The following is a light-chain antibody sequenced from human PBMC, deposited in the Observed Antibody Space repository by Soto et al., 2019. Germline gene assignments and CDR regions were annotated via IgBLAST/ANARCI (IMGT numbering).Light chain of an antibody. CDR3: QSYDSSLSGGV. CDR1: SSNIGAGFH. CDR2: DNS. V-gene: IGLV1-40*01. Sequence: QAVVTQPPSVSGAPGQRVTISCTGSSSNIGAGFHVHWYQQLPGTAPKLFIYDNSNRPSGVPDRFSGSKSGTSASLAITGLQAEDEADYYCQSYDSSLSGGVFGTGTKLTVL. J-gene: IGLJ1*01.